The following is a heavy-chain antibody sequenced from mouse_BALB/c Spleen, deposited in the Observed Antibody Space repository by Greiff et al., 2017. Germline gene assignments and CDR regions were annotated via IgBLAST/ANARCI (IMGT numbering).Heavy chain of an antibody. J-gene: IGHJ4*01. CDR3: ARELGLLEGYAMDY. V-gene: IGHV5-4*02. CDR1: GFTFSDYY. D-gene: IGHD4-1*01. CDR2: ISDGGSYT. Sequence: EVKLVESGGGLVKPGGSLKLSCAASGFTFSDYYMYWVRQTPEKRLEWVATISDGGSYTYYPDSVKGRFTISRDNAKNNLYLQMSSLKSEDTAMYYCARELGLLEGYAMDYWGQGTSVTVSS.